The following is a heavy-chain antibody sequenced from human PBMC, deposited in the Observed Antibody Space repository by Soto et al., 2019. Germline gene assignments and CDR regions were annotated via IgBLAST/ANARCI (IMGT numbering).Heavy chain of an antibody. V-gene: IGHV1-2*04. CDR3: AREGLSGQWLSPREGYYYGMDV. Sequence: QVQLVQSGAEVKKPGASVKVSCKASGYTFTGYYMHWVRQAPGQGLEWMGWINPNSGGTNYAQKFQGWVTMTRDTSISTAYMELSRLRSDDTAVYYCAREGLSGQWLSPREGYYYGMDVWGQGTTVTVSS. J-gene: IGHJ6*02. CDR1: GYTFTGYY. CDR2: INPNSGGT. D-gene: IGHD6-19*01.